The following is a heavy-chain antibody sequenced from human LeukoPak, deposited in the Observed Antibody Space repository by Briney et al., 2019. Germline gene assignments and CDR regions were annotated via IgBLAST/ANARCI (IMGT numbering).Heavy chain of an antibody. J-gene: IGHJ4*02. Sequence: GGSLRLSCAAXGFTXSSYAMSWVXXAPGXXLEWVSAISGSGGSTYYADSVKGRFTISRDNSKNTLYLQINSLRXEDTAVYYCARQNYGNPDYWGQGTLVTVSS. CDR1: GFTXSSYA. CDR2: ISGSGGST. D-gene: IGHD3-16*01. V-gene: IGHV3-23*01. CDR3: ARQNYGNPDY.